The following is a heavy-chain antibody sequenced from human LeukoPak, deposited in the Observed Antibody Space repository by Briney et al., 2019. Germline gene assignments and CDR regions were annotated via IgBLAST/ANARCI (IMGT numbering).Heavy chain of an antibody. CDR2: ISYDGSYK. J-gene: IGHJ4*02. D-gene: IGHD4-23*01. V-gene: IGHV3-30*04. CDR3: ARGARKGDDYGGFFDY. CDR1: GFTFSSYA. Sequence: GGSPRLSCAASGFTFSSYALHWVRQAPGKGLEWVAVISYDGSYKDYPDSVKGRFTISRDNSKNTLYLQMNSLRAEDTAVYYCARGARKGDDYGGFFDYWGQGTLVTVSS.